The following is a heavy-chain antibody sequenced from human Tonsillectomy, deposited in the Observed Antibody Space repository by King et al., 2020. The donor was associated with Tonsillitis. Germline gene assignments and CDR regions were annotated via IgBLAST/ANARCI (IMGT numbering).Heavy chain of an antibody. CDR1: GFTFSIYA. CDR2: ISGSGDST. J-gene: IGHJ6*02. V-gene: IGHV3-23*04. D-gene: IGHD2-2*01. CDR3: ARRPGYCTSTSCLYGMDV. Sequence: VQLVESGGGLVQPGGSLRLSCAASGFTFSIYAMNWVRQAPGKGLEWVSGISGSGDSTYYADSVKGRFTISRDNSKNTLYLQMNSLRAEDTALYYCARRPGYCTSTSCLYGMDVWGQGTTVTVSS.